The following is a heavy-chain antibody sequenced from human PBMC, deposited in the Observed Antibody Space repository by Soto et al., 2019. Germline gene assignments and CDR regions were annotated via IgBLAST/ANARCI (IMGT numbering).Heavy chain of an antibody. J-gene: IGHJ4*02. CDR3: ARDNNWSYDS. V-gene: IGHV3-74*03. D-gene: IGHD1-1*01. CDR2: IKPDGSRT. CDR1: GFTFSSYW. Sequence: LRLSCAASGFTFSSYWMHWVRQAPGEGLVWVSYIKPDGSRTKDADSVKGRFTISRDNARNTLYPRMNSLRAEDTAVYYCARDNNWSYDSWGRGTLVTVSS.